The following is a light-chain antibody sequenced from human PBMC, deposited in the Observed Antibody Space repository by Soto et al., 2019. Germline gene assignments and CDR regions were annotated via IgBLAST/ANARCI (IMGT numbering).Light chain of an antibody. CDR3: QQYYSTPFT. CDR1: QSVLYSSNNKNY. CDR2: SAS. J-gene: IGKJ3*01. Sequence: DIVMTQSPDSLAVSLGERATINCKSSQSVLYSSNNKNYLAWYQQKPGQPPKLLIYSASTRESGVPDRFSGSGSGTDFTLTISSLKAEDVAVYYCQQYYSTPFTFGPGTKVDIK. V-gene: IGKV4-1*01.